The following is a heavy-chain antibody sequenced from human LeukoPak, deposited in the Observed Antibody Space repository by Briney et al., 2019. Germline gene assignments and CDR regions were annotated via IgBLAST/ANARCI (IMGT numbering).Heavy chain of an antibody. CDR3: AHRPGAGYVKVLNWFDP. V-gene: IGHV2-5*01. J-gene: IGHJ5*02. D-gene: IGHD1-1*01. CDR1: GFSLSTSGVG. CDR2: IYWNDDK. Sequence: SGPTLVKPTQTLTLTCTFSGFSLSTSGVGVGWIRQPPGKALEWLALIYWNDDKHYSPSLKSRLTITKDTSKNQVVLTMTNMDPVDTATYYCAHRPGAGYVKVLNWFDPWGQGTLVTVSS.